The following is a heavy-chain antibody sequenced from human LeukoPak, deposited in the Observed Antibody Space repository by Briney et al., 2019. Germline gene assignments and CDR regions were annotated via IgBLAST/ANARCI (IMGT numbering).Heavy chain of an antibody. CDR3: ARNYYYGSGPQGMDV. V-gene: IGHV1-2*04. J-gene: IGHJ6*02. D-gene: IGHD3-10*01. Sequence: ASVKVSCKASGYTFTGYYMHWVRQAPGQGLEWMGWINPNSGGTNYAQKFQGWVTMTRDTSISTAYMELSRLRSDDTAVYYCARNYYYGSGPQGMDVWGQGTTVTVSS. CDR2: INPNSGGT. CDR1: GYTFTGYY.